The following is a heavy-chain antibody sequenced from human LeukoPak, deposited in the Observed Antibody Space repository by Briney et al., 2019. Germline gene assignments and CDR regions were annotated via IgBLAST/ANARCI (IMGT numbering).Heavy chain of an antibody. CDR1: GFTFSSHA. D-gene: IGHD6-13*01. V-gene: IGHV3-23*01. CDR3: AKEPGADTSNWYGSFDT. Sequence: GGSLRLSCAASGFTFSSHAMNWVRRAPGKGLEWVSLITGGASNTYYADSVKGRFTVSRDISKNTVYLQMNSLRAEDTAVYYCAKEPGADTSNWYGSFDTWGQGTLVTVSS. CDR2: ITGGASNT. J-gene: IGHJ5*02.